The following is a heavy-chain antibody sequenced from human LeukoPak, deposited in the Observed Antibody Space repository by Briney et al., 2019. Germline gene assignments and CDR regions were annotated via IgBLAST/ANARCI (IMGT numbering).Heavy chain of an antibody. CDR2: FYPEDGET. CDR1: GYTLTELS. Sequence: ASVKVSCKVSGYTLTELSMHWVRQAPGKGLEWMGGFYPEDGETIYAQKFQGRVTMTEDTSTNTAYMELSSLRSEDTAVYYCATLPPLVPAGPADAFDIWGQGTMVTVSS. D-gene: IGHD2-2*01. J-gene: IGHJ3*02. V-gene: IGHV1-24*01. CDR3: ATLPPLVPAGPADAFDI.